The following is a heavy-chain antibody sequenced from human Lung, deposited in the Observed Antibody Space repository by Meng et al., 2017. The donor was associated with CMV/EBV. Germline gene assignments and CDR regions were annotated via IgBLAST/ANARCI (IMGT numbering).Heavy chain of an antibody. D-gene: IGHD1-20*01. V-gene: IGHV1-2*02. CDR3: ARDLRIRHHNWNVSFLGY. Sequence: YTFTGYYMHWVRQAPGQGLEWMGLINPNSGGTNYAQKFQGRVTMTRDTSISTAYMELSRLRSDDTAVYYCARDLRIRHHNWNVSFLGYWGQGTLVTVSS. J-gene: IGHJ4*02. CDR1: YTFTGYY. CDR2: INPNSGGT.